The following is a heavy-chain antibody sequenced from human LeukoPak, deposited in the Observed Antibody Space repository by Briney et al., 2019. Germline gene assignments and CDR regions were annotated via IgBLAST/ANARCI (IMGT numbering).Heavy chain of an antibody. CDR1: GGSISSYY. V-gene: IGHV4-34*01. Sequence: KPSETLSLTCTVSGGSISSYYWSWIRQPPGKGLEWIGEINHSGSTNYNPSLKSRVTISVDTSKNQFSLKLSSVTAADTAVYYCARHHSSSWYLKAFDIWGQGTMVTVSS. D-gene: IGHD6-13*01. CDR3: ARHHSSSWYLKAFDI. J-gene: IGHJ3*02. CDR2: INHSGST.